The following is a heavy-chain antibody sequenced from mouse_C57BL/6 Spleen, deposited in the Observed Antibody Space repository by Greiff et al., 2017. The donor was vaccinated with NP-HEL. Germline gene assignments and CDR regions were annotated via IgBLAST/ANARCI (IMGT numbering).Heavy chain of an antibody. Sequence: VQLQESGPELVKPGASVKISCKASGYTFSSSCMTWVKQRPGKGLEWIGPINPGDGDTNYNGKFKGKATLTANKSSSTDYMQLSSLTSEDSAVYYCARSEDLYCFDYWGQGTTLTVSS. CDR1: GYTFSSSC. J-gene: IGHJ2*01. V-gene: IGHV1-82*01. CDR2: INPGDGDT. CDR3: ARSEDLYCFDY.